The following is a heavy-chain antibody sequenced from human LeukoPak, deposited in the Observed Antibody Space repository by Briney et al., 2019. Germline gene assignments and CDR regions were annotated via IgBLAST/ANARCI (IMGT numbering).Heavy chain of an antibody. CDR2: IYHSGST. Sequence: SETLSLTCAVSGGSISSGGYSWSWIRQPPGKGLEWIRYIYHSGSTYYNPSLKSRVTISVDRSKNQFSLKLSSVTAADTAVYYCARDPGYCSGGSCNYYYGMDVWGKGITVTVSS. CDR1: GGSISSGGYS. CDR3: ARDPGYCSGGSCNYYYGMDV. J-gene: IGHJ6*04. V-gene: IGHV4-30-2*01. D-gene: IGHD2-15*01.